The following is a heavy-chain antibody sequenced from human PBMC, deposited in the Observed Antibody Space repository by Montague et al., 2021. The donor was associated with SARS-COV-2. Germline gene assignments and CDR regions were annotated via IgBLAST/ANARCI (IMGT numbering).Heavy chain of an antibody. V-gene: IGHV4-59*03. D-gene: IGHD1-26*01. J-gene: IGHJ4*02. CDR2: IYYDGST. CDR3: ARYGSYFEH. Sequence: SETLSLTCTVSGGSIRSYYWSWIRQTPGKGLEWIGYIYYDGSTNYNPSLKRRVTMSVDSSKNQFSLRLSSVTAADTAVYYCARYGSYFEHWGQGTLVTASS. CDR1: GGSIRSYY.